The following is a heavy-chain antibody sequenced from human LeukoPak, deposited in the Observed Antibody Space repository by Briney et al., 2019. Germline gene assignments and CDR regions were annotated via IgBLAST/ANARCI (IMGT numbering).Heavy chain of an antibody. Sequence: SETLSLTCTVSGGSISSYYWSWIRQPPGKGLEWIGSIYHSGSTYYNPSLKSRVTISVDTSKNQFSLKLSSVTAADTAVYYCARDDPGSGNDYWGQGTLVTVSS. V-gene: IGHV4-38-2*02. CDR1: GGSISSYY. D-gene: IGHD3-3*01. J-gene: IGHJ4*02. CDR3: ARDDPGSGNDY. CDR2: IYHSGST.